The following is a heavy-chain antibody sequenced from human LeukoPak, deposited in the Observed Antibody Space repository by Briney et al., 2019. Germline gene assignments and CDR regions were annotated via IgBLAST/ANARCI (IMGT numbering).Heavy chain of an antibody. V-gene: IGHV1-2*02. CDR3: ARGDGSLSYYGMDV. Sequence: ASVKVSCKASGYTFTGYYMHWVRQAPGQGLEWMGWINPNSGGTNYAQKFQGRVTMTRDTSISTAYMELSRLRSDDTAVYYCARGDGSLSYYGMDVWGQGTTVTVSS. CDR1: GYTFTGYY. CDR2: INPNSGGT. D-gene: IGHD2-15*01. J-gene: IGHJ6*02.